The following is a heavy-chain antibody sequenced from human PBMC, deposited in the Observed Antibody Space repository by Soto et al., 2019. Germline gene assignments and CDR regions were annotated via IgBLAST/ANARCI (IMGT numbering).Heavy chain of an antibody. CDR2: IWYDGSNK. V-gene: IGHV3-33*01. J-gene: IGHJ4*02. CDR1: GFTFSSYG. D-gene: IGHD2-15*01. Sequence: GGSLRLSCAASGFTFSSYGMHWVRQAPGKGLEWVAVIWYDGSNKYYADSVKGRFTISRDNSKNTLYLQMNSLRAEDTAVYYCARDLSVVVAATLDYWGQGTLVTGSS. CDR3: ARDLSVVVAATLDY.